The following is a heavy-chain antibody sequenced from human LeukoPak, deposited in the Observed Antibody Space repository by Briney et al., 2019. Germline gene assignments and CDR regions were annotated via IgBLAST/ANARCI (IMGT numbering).Heavy chain of an antibody. Sequence: ASVKVSCKVSGYTLTELSMHWVRQAPGKGLEWMGGFDPEDGETIYAQKFQGRVTMTEDTSTDTAYMELSSLRSEDTALYYCAKDTGVITMVRGVIIAWGQGTLVTVSS. CDR3: AKDTGVITMVRGVIIA. CDR1: GYTLTELS. CDR2: FDPEDGET. V-gene: IGHV1-24*01. J-gene: IGHJ5*02. D-gene: IGHD3-10*01.